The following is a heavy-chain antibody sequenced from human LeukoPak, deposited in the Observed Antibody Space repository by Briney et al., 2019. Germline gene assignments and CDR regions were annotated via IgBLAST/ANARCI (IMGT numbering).Heavy chain of an antibody. CDR1: GFTFSSYW. CDR2: INSDGSST. J-gene: IGHJ5*02. Sequence: SGGSLRLSCAASGFTFSSYWMHWVRQAPGKGLVWVSRINSDGSSTSYADSVKGRFTISRDNAKNTVYLQMNSLRVEDTAVYYCVRGADTGYSSGSWGQGTLVTVSS. V-gene: IGHV3-74*01. CDR3: VRGADTGYSSGS. D-gene: IGHD6-19*01.